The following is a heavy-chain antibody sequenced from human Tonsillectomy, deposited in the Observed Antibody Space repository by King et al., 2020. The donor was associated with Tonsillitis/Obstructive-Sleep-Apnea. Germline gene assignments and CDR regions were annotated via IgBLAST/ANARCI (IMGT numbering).Heavy chain of an antibody. CDR1: GYSFTSYW. Sequence: VQLVESGAEVKKPGESLKISCKGSGYSFTSYWIGWVRQMPGKGLEWMGIIYPGDSDTRYSPSFQGQVTISADKSITTAYLQWSSLKASDTARYYCARLGYSTIWPGGSYNYFDPWGQGTLVTVS. D-gene: IGHD6-13*01. J-gene: IGHJ5*02. V-gene: IGHV5-51*01. CDR3: ARLGYSTIWPGGSYNYFDP. CDR2: IYPGDSDT.